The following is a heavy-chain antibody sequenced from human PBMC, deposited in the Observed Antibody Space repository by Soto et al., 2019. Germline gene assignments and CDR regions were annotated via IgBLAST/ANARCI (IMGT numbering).Heavy chain of an antibody. J-gene: IGHJ4*02. Sequence: QVQLVESGGGVVQPGRSLRLSCVASGFTFSRYGMHWVHQAPGKGLEWVAIISYDGSNTYYADSVKGRFTISRDNSKNTLYLQMNSLRAEDTSVYYCAKEGGLSGSYYISSSYYFDYWGQGTLVTVSS. CDR2: ISYDGSNT. CDR1: GFTFSRYG. V-gene: IGHV3-30*18. CDR3: AKEGGLSGSYYISSSYYFDY. D-gene: IGHD1-26*01.